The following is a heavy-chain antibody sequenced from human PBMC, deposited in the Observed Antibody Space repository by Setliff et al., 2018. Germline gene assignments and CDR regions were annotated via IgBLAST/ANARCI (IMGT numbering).Heavy chain of an antibody. Sequence: ASVKVSCKVSGYTLTELSMHWVRQAPGKGLEWMGGFDPEDGETIYAQKFQGRVTMTEDTSTDTAYMELSSLRSEDTAVYYCATQPLQWELLGFDYWGQGALVTVSS. V-gene: IGHV1-24*01. J-gene: IGHJ4*02. CDR1: GYTLTELS. CDR3: ATQPLQWELLGFDY. CDR2: FDPEDGET. D-gene: IGHD1-26*01.